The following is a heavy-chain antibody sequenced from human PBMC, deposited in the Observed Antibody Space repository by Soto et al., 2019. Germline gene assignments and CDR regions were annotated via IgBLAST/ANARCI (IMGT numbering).Heavy chain of an antibody. Sequence: QVQLVQSGAEVKKPGSSVKVSCKASGGTFSSYTISWVRQAPGQGLEWMGRIIPILGIANYAQKFQGRVTITADKSTSTAYMELSSLRSEDTAVYYCAREVWELLLNYYYGMDVWGQGTTVTVSS. CDR2: IIPILGIA. J-gene: IGHJ6*02. D-gene: IGHD1-26*01. CDR1: GGTFSSYT. V-gene: IGHV1-69*08. CDR3: AREVWELLLNYYYGMDV.